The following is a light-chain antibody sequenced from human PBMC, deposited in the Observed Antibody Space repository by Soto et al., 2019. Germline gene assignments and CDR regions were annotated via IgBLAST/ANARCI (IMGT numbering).Light chain of an antibody. CDR3: QQRSNWPT. CDR1: QSVSNF. J-gene: IGKJ2*01. CDR2: DAS. V-gene: IGKV3-11*01. Sequence: EIVLTQSPATLSLSPGERATLTCRASQSVSNFLAWYQHKPGQAPRLLIYDASIRAAGVPARFSGSGSGTDYTLTINSLEPEDFAVYYCQQRSNWPTFGQGTKVDIK.